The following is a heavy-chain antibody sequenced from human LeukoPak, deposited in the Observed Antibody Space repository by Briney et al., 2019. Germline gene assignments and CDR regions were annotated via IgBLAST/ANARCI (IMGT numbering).Heavy chain of an antibody. CDR2: INPNSGGT. J-gene: IGHJ4*02. Sequence: ASVKVSCKASGYIFTGFYIHWVRQAPGQGLEWMGSINPNSGGTNYAQKFQGRVAMTRDTSISTAYMELGSLRSDDTAVYYCARDFLAGAGSNWSRVDYWGQGSLVTVSS. V-gene: IGHV1-2*02. CDR1: GYIFTGFY. CDR3: ARDFLAGAGSNWSRVDY. D-gene: IGHD6-13*01.